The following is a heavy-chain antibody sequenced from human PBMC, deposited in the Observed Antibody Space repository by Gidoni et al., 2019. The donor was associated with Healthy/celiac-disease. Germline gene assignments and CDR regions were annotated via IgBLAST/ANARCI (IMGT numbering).Heavy chain of an antibody. CDR1: GFTFSSYW. J-gene: IGHJ3*02. V-gene: IGHV3-74*01. Sequence: EVQLVESGGGLVKPGGSLRLSCAAPGFTFSSYWMHWVRQAPGKGLVWVSRINSDGSSTSYADSVKGRFTISRDNAKNTLYLQMNSLRAEDTAVYYCANYGSYHKAFDIWGQGTMAPSLQ. CDR3: ANYGSYHKAFDI. D-gene: IGHD1-26*01. CDR2: INSDGSST.